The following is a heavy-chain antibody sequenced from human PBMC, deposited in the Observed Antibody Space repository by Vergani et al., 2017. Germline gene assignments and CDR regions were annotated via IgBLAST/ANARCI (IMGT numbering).Heavy chain of an antibody. D-gene: IGHD3-22*01. CDR3: AKSPSPFYDSSGYPDY. J-gene: IGHJ4*02. CDR1: GFTFADYA. Sequence: EVQLVESGGGLVQPGRSLRLSCAASGFTFADYAMHWVRQAPGKGLEWVSGISWNSGSIGYADSVKGRFTISRDNAKNSLYLQMNSLRAEDMALYYCAKSPSPFYDSSGYPDYWGQGTLVIVSS. CDR2: ISWNSGSI. V-gene: IGHV3-9*03.